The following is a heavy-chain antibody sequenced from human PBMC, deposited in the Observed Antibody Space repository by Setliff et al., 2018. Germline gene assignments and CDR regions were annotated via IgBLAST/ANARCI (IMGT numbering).Heavy chain of an antibody. D-gene: IGHD2-15*01. Sequence: PGGSLRLSCAASGFTFSNYRMHWVRQAPGKGLEWVAVIWHDGGNKYHADSVKGRFTISRDKSKNTLYLQMNSLRPEDTAVYYWARTCSGSGCYAGLESWGQGTPVTVSS. CDR1: GFTFSNYR. J-gene: IGHJ4*02. CDR2: IWHDGGNK. V-gene: IGHV3-33*08. CDR3: ARTCSGSGCYAGLES.